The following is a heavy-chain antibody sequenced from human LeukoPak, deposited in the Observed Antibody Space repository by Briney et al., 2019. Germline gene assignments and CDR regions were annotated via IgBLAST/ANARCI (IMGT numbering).Heavy chain of an antibody. CDR1: GYTLTELS. J-gene: IGHJ4*02. CDR2: FDPEDGET. D-gene: IGHD2-15*01. V-gene: IGHV1-24*01. Sequence: GSVKVSFKVSGYTLTELSMHWVRQAPGKGLEWMGGFDPEDGETIYAQKFQGRVTMTEDTSTDTAYMELSSLRSEDTAVYYCATRRIPIYCSGGSCYSEFNYWGQGTLVTVSS. CDR3: ATRRIPIYCSGGSCYSEFNY.